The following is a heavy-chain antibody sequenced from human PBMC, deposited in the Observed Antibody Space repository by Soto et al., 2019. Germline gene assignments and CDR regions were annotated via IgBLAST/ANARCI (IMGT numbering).Heavy chain of an antibody. Sequence: EVQLVESGGGLVQPGGSLRLSCAASGFTFTSYSMNWVRQAPGKGLEWVSYISSSSSTIYYADSVRGRFTISRDNAKNSLYLQMNSLRAEDTAVYYCARGKYGDYVFDIWGQGTMVTVSS. J-gene: IGHJ3*02. D-gene: IGHD4-17*01. CDR1: GFTFTSYS. CDR3: ARGKYGDYVFDI. CDR2: ISSSSSTI. V-gene: IGHV3-48*01.